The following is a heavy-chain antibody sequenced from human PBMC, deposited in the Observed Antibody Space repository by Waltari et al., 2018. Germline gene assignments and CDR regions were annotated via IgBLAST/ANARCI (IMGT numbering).Heavy chain of an antibody. CDR3: AKQAITTVPNGDYFYYMDV. D-gene: IGHD4-4*01. Sequence: EVQLLESGGALVQPGGSLRLSCATSGFTFSLYAMTWVRQAPGKGLEWVSVIYDDGTTYSADSVKGRFTVSRDYSKRTLYLQMNSLRAEDTAVYYCAKQAITTVPNGDYFYYMDVWGKGTTVIVSS. J-gene: IGHJ6*03. CDR1: GFTFSLYA. V-gene: IGHV3-23*03. CDR2: IYDDGTT.